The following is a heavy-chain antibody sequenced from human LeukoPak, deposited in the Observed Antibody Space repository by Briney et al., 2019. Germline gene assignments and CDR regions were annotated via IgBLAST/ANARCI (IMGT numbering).Heavy chain of an antibody. CDR1: GGSFSGYY. CDR3: ARVTGTFWFDY. J-gene: IGHJ4*02. V-gene: IGHV4-34*01. CDR2: INHSGST. D-gene: IGHD1-7*01. Sequence: KASETLSLTCAVYGGSFSGYYWSWIRQPPGKGLEWIGEINHSGSTNYNPSLKSRVTISVDTSKNQFSLKLSSVTAADTAVYYCARVTGTFWFDYWGQGTLVTVSS.